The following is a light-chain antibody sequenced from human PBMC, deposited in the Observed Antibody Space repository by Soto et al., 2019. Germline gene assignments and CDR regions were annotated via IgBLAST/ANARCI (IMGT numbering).Light chain of an antibody. CDR3: QQYGSSPRT. J-gene: IGKJ1*01. CDR2: GAS. Sequence: VLTESPCTLSLSPLERATLSFRSSQSVSSSYLAWYQQKPGQAPRLLIYGASSRATGIPDRFSGSGSGTDFTLTISRLEPEDFAVYYCQQYGSSPRTFGQGTKVDIK. V-gene: IGKV3-20*01. CDR1: QSVSSSY.